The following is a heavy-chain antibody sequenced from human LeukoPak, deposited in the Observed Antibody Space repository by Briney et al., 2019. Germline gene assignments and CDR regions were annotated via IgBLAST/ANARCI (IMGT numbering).Heavy chain of an antibody. CDR2: INHSGST. V-gene: IGHV4-34*01. CDR3: ARHIPYSSGWYPYYFDY. CDR1: GGSFSGYY. D-gene: IGHD6-19*01. Sequence: SETLSLTCAVYGGSFSGYYWSWIRQPPGKGLEWIGEINHSGSTNYNPSLKSRVTISVDTSKNQFSLKLSSVTAADTAVYYCARHIPYSSGWYPYYFDYWGQGTLVTVSS. J-gene: IGHJ4*02.